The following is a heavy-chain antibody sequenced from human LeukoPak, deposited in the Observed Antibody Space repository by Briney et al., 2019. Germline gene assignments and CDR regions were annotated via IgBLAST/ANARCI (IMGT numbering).Heavy chain of an antibody. CDR1: GYSFTSYW. J-gene: IGHJ4*02. V-gene: IGHV5-51*01. Sequence: GGSLQISCQGSGYSFTSYWIGWVRQVPGKGLEWMGIIYPGDSDTRYSPSFQGQVTISADKSISTAYLQWSSLKASDTAMYYCARSSGWSRYHDYWGQGTLVTVSS. CDR3: ARSSGWSRYHDY. D-gene: IGHD6-19*01. CDR2: IYPGDSDT.